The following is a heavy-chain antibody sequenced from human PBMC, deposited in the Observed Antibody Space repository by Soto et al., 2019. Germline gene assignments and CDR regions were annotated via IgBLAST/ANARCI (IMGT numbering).Heavy chain of an antibody. V-gene: IGHV4-34*01. CDR1: GGSFSGYY. J-gene: IGHJ5*02. D-gene: IGHD2-15*01. CDR3: ARLVQLLQGRWFDP. Sequence: SETLSLTCAVYGGSFSGYYWSWIRQPPGKGLEWIGEINHSGSTNYNSSLKSRVTISVDTSKNQFSLKLSSVAAADTAVYYCARLVQLLQGRWFDPWGQGTLVTVSS. CDR2: INHSGST.